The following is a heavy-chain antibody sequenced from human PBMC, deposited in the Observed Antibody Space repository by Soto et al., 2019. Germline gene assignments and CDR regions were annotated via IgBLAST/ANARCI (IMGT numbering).Heavy chain of an antibody. CDR3: ARDGGSGSYYYYGMDV. CDR1: GGSLSSDY. V-gene: IGHV4-59*01. CDR2: IYYSGST. Sequence: SGTLSLTCTVSGGSLSSDYWSWIRQPPGKGLEWIGYIYYSGSTNYNPSLKSRVTISVDTSKNQFSLKLSSVTAADTAVYYCARDGGSGSYYYYGMDVWGQGTTVTVSS. J-gene: IGHJ6*02. D-gene: IGHD1-26*01.